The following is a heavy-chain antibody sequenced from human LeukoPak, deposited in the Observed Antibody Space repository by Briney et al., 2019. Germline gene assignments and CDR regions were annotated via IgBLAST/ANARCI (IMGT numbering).Heavy chain of an antibody. CDR1: GYTFTSYA. V-gene: IGHV1-2*02. D-gene: IGHD6-13*01. CDR2: INPNSGGT. CDR3: ASSSSWYYFDY. Sequence: GASVKVSCKASGYTFTSYAMNWVRQAPGQGLEWMGWINPNSGGTNYAQKFQGRVTMTRDTSISTAYMELSRLRSDDTAVYYCASSSSWYYFDYWGQGTLVTVSS. J-gene: IGHJ4*02.